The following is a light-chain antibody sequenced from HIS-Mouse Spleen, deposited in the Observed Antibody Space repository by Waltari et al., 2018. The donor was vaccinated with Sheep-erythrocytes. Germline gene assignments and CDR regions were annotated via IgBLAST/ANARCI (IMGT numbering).Light chain of an antibody. J-gene: IGLJ2*01. Sequence: SYELTQPPSVSVSPGQTASITCSGDKLGDTYACWYQQKPGQSPVLVIYQDSKRPSGIPERFSGSNSGNTATLTISGTQAMDEADYYCQAWDSSTAVFSGGTKLTVL. CDR3: QAWDSSTAV. CDR1: KLGDTY. V-gene: IGLV3-1*01. CDR2: QDS.